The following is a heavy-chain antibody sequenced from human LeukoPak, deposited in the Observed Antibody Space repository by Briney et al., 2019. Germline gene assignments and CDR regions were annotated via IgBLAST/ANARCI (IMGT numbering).Heavy chain of an antibody. V-gene: IGHV1-2*02. CDR2: NNPNTGGT. CDR1: GYTFTDYY. CDR3: ARGDGGNYDY. J-gene: IGHJ4*02. Sequence: GASVTVSCKASGYTFTDYYIHWVRQAPGQGLEWMGWNNPNTGGTNYAQKFRGRVTMTRDTSISTTYMELSRLISDDTAVYYCARGDGGNYDYWGQGTLVTVSS. D-gene: IGHD2-21*01.